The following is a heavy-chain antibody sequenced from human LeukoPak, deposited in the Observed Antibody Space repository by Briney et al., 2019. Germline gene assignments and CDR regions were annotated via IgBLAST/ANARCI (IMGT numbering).Heavy chain of an antibody. D-gene: IGHD2/OR15-2a*01. CDR2: ISGDGNAK. V-gene: IGHV3-48*01. Sequence: PGGSLRLSCAASGFSFSSINWVRQAPGMGLEWVSYISGDGNAKHYTDSVKGRFTISRDNAKNALYLQMNSLRAEDTAVYFCARDYVYAFDYWGQGTLVTVSS. CDR1: GFSFSS. CDR3: ARDYVYAFDY. J-gene: IGHJ4*02.